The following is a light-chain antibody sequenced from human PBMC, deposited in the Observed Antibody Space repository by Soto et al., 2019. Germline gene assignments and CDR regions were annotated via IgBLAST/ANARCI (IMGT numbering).Light chain of an antibody. V-gene: IGKV3-15*01. CDR3: QQGHNWPLT. CDR2: SAS. J-gene: IGKJ2*01. CDR1: QSISTE. Sequence: EIVMTQSPATLSVSPGERVTLSCRASQSISTELARYQQKPGQPPRLLIYSASTRATGVPARFTGSGSGSEFTLTISGLQSEDFAVYYCQQGHNWPLTFGQGTRLEI.